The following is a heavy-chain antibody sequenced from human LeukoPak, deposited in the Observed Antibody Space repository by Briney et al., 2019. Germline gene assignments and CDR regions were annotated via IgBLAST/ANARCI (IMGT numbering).Heavy chain of an antibody. V-gene: IGHV3-9*01. Sequence: GGSLRLSCAASGFTFDDYAMHWVRQAPGKGLEWVSGIGWNSGSIGYADSVKGRFTISRDNAKNSLYLQMNSLRAEDTALYYCAKDRCGGDCYRTGDAFDIWGQGTMVTVSS. CDR2: IGWNSGSI. CDR1: GFTFDDYA. CDR3: AKDRCGGDCYRTGDAFDI. J-gene: IGHJ3*02. D-gene: IGHD2-21*02.